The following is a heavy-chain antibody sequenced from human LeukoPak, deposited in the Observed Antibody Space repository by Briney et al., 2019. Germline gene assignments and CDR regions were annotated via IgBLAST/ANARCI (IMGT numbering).Heavy chain of an antibody. CDR2: ISGSGGST. V-gene: IGHV3-23*01. D-gene: IGHD3-10*01. Sequence: PGGSLRLSCAASGFTFSSYWMHWVRQAPGKGLEWVSAISGSGGSTYYADSVKGRFTISRDNSKNTLYLQMNSLRAEDTAVYYCAKDGGLLWFGELFWFDPWGQGTLVTVSS. CDR1: GFTFSSYW. CDR3: AKDGGLLWFGELFWFDP. J-gene: IGHJ5*02.